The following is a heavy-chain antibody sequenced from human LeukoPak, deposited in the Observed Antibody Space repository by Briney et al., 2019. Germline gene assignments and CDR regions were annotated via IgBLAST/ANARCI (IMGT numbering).Heavy chain of an antibody. CDR2: IKEDGSEK. Sequence: GSLRLSCAASGFIFREYWMSWVRQAPGKGLQWVAHIKEDGSEKYYLDSVKGRFTITRDDARTSLYLQMHSLRDEDTALYYCVRAGWELDYWGQGTPVTVSS. D-gene: IGHD4-23*01. J-gene: IGHJ4*02. CDR3: VRAGWELDY. CDR1: GFIFREYW. V-gene: IGHV3-7*01.